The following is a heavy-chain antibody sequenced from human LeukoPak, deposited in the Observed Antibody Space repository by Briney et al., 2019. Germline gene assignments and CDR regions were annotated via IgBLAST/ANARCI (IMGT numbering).Heavy chain of an antibody. Sequence: PSETLSLTCAVYGGSFSGYYWSWIRQPPGKGLEWIGEINHSGSTNYNPSLKSRVTISVDTSKNQFSLKLSSVTAADTAVYFCAKDPPSYDSSDAFDIWGQGTMVTVSS. J-gene: IGHJ3*02. D-gene: IGHD3-22*01. CDR1: GGSFSGYY. CDR3: AKDPPSYDSSDAFDI. CDR2: INHSGST. V-gene: IGHV4-34*01.